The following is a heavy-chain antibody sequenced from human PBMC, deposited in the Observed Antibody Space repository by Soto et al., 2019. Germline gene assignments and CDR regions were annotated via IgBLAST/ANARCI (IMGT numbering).Heavy chain of an antibody. CDR1: GGSISSYY. CDR2: IYYSGST. V-gene: IGHV4-59*01. Sequence: SETLSLTCTVSGGSISSYYWSWIRQPPGKGLEWIGYIYYSGSTNYNPSLKSRVTISVDTSKNQFSLKLSSVTAADTAVYYCARQDYFCRGGYGMDVWGQGTTVTVSS. J-gene: IGHJ6*02. CDR3: ARQDYFCRGGYGMDV. D-gene: IGHD2-15*01.